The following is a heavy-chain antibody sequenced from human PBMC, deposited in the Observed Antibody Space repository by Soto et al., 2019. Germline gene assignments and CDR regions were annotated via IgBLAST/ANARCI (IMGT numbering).Heavy chain of an antibody. J-gene: IGHJ5*02. CDR3: ARALGALRFTFDP. V-gene: IGHV3-74*01. CDR2: INSDGSST. CDR1: GFTFSSYL. D-gene: IGHD3-3*01. Sequence: GGSLRLSCAASGFTFSSYLMHWVRQAPGKGLVWVSRINSDGSSTSYADSVKGRFTISRDNAKNTLYLQMNSLRAEDTAVYYCARALGALRFTFDPWGQGTMVTVYS.